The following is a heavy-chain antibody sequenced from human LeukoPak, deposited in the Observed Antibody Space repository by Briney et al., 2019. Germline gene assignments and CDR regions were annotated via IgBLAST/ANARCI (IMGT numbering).Heavy chain of an antibody. Sequence: SSYXXSWVRQAPGKGLEWVSAISGSGGSTYYADSVKGRFTISRDNSKNTLYLQMNSLRAEDTAVYYCAKDLLPWGDSSSWDNWFDPWGQGTLVTVSS. CDR1: SSYX. V-gene: IGHV3-23*01. J-gene: IGHJ5*02. CDR2: ISGSGGST. CDR3: AKDLLPWGDSSSWDNWFDP. D-gene: IGHD6-13*01.